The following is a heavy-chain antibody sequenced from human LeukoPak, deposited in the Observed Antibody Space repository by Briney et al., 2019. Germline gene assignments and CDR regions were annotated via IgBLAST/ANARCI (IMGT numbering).Heavy chain of an antibody. CDR1: GGSISSGSYD. V-gene: IGHV4-61*09. Sequence: PSQTLSLTCTVSGGSISSGSYDWYWIRQPAGKGLEWIGHLYTSGSMSYNPSLKSRVTISVDTSKNQFSLKLSSVTAADTAVYYCARVYPAYCGGDCYSRFDPWGQGTLVTVSS. J-gene: IGHJ5*02. CDR2: LYTSGSM. CDR3: ARVYPAYCGGDCYSRFDP. D-gene: IGHD2-21*02.